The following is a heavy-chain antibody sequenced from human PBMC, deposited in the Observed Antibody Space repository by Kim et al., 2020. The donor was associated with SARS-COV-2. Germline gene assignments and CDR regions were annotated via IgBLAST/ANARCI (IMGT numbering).Heavy chain of an antibody. V-gene: IGHV3-23*01. Sequence: GGSLRLSCAASGFTFSSYAMSWVRQAPGKGLEWVSAISGSGGSTYYADSVKGRFTISRDNSKNTLYLQMNSLRAEDTAVYYCAKVMWIVVVPAAIPSGSSDAFDIWGQGTMVTVSS. CDR2: ISGSGGST. J-gene: IGHJ3*02. CDR3: AKVMWIVVVPAAIPSGSSDAFDI. D-gene: IGHD2-2*01. CDR1: GFTFSSYA.